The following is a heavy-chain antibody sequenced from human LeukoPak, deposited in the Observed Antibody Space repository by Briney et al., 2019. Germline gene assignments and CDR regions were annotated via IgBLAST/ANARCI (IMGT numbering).Heavy chain of an antibody. V-gene: IGHV1-24*01. D-gene: IGHD2-2*01. CDR3: ARIYCSSTSCYGTHDAFDI. Sequence: ASVKVSCKVSGYTLTELSMHWVRQAPGKGLEWMGGFDPEDGETIYAQKFQGRVTITRDTSASTAYMELSSLRSEDTAVYYCARIYCSSTSCYGTHDAFDIWGQGTMVTVSS. J-gene: IGHJ3*02. CDR2: FDPEDGET. CDR1: GYTLTELS.